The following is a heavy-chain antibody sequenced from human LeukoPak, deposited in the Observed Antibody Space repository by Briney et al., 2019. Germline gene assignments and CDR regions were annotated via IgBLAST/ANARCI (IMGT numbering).Heavy chain of an antibody. CDR2: IIPIFGTA. CDR3: ARDNRSYYYDSSGYAY. CDR1: GGTFSSYA. Sequence: SVKVSCKASGGTFSSYAISWVRQAPGQGLEWMGGIIPIFGTANYAQKFQGRVTITADESTSTAYMELSSLRSEDTAVYYCARDNRSYYYDSSGYAYWGQGTLVTVSS. D-gene: IGHD3-22*01. J-gene: IGHJ4*02. V-gene: IGHV1-69*13.